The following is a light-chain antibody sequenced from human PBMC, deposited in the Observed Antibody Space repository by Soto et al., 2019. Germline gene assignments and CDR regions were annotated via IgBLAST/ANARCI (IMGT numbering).Light chain of an antibody. CDR1: QGIRDA. CDR3: LQHNSYPQT. J-gene: IGKJ1*01. V-gene: IGKV1-17*01. CDR2: AAS. Sequence: DIQMTQSPSSLSASVGDRVTITCRASQGIRDALGWYQQKPGKAPKRLIYAASSLQSGVPSRFSGSGSGTEFTPTISSLQPEDFATYYCLQHNSYPQTF.